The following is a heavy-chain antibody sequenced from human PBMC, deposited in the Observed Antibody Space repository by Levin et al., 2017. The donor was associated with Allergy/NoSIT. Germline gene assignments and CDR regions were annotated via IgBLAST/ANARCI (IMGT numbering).Heavy chain of an antibody. D-gene: IGHD6-19*01. Sequence: ETLPLTCAASGFTFSSYSMNWVRQAPGKGLEWVSYISSSSSTIYYADSVKGRFTISRDNAKNSLYLQMNSLRDEDTAVYYCARVWGEQWLASFDYWGQGTLVTVSS. J-gene: IGHJ4*02. CDR3: ARVWGEQWLASFDY. V-gene: IGHV3-48*02. CDR1: GFTFSSYS. CDR2: ISSSSSTI.